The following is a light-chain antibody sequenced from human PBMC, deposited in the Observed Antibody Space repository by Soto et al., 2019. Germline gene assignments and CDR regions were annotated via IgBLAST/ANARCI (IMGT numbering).Light chain of an antibody. CDR2: GNN. CDR1: SSNIGAGYD. J-gene: IGLJ2*01. Sequence: QSVLTQPPSVSGTPGQRVTISCTGSSSNIGAGYDVHWYQLLPGTPPKLLSYGNNNRPSGVPDRFSVSTSGTSASLAITGLQAEDEADYYCQSSDTSLSAAVFGGGTKVTVL. V-gene: IGLV1-40*01. CDR3: QSSDTSLSAAV.